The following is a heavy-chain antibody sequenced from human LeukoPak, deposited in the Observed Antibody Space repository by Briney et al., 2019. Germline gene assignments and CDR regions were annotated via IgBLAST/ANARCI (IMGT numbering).Heavy chain of an antibody. CDR3: ARDPGIAAAGTVGYFDS. J-gene: IGHJ4*02. V-gene: IGHV3-7*01. Sequence: GGSLRLSCAASGFTVSSYYMSWVRQAPGKGLEWVANIKEDGSAERYVDSVRGRFTVSRDNAKNSLDLQMNSLRVEDTAVYYCARDPGIAAAGTVGYFDSWGQGILVTVSS. CDR1: GFTVSSYY. CDR2: IKEDGSAE. D-gene: IGHD6-13*01.